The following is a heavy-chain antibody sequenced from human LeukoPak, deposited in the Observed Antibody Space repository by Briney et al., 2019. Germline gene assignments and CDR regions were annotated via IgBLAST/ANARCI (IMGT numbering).Heavy chain of an antibody. CDR2: MNPNSGNT. CDR1: GYTFTSYD. D-gene: IGHD7-27*01. Sequence: ASVKVSCKASGYTFTSYDINWVRQATGQGLEWMGWMNPNSGNTGYAQKFQGRVTMTRDTSISTAYMELSRLRSDDTAVYYCARDWGTGDFDYWGQGTLVTVSS. V-gene: IGHV1-8*01. J-gene: IGHJ4*02. CDR3: ARDWGTGDFDY.